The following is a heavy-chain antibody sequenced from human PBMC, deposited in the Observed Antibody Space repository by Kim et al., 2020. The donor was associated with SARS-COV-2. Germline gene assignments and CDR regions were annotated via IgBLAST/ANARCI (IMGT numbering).Heavy chain of an antibody. CDR3: AKIFSKAGDYALGV. Sequence: GGSLRLSCAASGFTFSSYGMHWVRQAPGKGLEWVAVISYDGSNKYYADSVKGRFTISRDNSKNTLYLQMNSLRAEDTAVYYCAKIFSKAGDYALGVWGQGTLVTVSS. CDR1: GFTFSSYG. D-gene: IGHD4-17*01. V-gene: IGHV3-30*18. CDR2: ISYDGSNK. J-gene: IGHJ4*02.